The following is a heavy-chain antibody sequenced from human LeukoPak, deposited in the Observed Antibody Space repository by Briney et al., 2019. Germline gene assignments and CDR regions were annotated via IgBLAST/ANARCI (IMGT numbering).Heavy chain of an antibody. Sequence: PGGSLRLSCAASGFTFSNFAVSWVRQAPGKGLEWVSAISASGDGTYYADSVKGRFTISRDNSKNTVYLQVNSLRAEDTAVYYCAREGRAGATYIDYWGQGARVTASS. D-gene: IGHD1-26*01. J-gene: IGHJ4*02. CDR1: GFTFSNFA. CDR2: ISASGDGT. CDR3: AREGRAGATYIDY. V-gene: IGHV3-23*01.